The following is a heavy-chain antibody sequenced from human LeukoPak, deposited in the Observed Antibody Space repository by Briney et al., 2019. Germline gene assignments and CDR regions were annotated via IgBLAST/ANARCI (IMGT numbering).Heavy chain of an antibody. CDR2: IYYSGST. Sequence: SETLSLTCTLSGGSFSSYYWSWIRQPPGKGLERIGYIYYSGSTNYNPSLKSRVTISVDTSKNQFSLKLSSVTAADTAVYYCARVDMWAQSLDYWGQGTLVTVSS. J-gene: IGHJ4*02. CDR3: ARVDMWAQSLDY. D-gene: IGHD3-9*01. CDR1: GGSFSSYY. V-gene: IGHV4-59*01.